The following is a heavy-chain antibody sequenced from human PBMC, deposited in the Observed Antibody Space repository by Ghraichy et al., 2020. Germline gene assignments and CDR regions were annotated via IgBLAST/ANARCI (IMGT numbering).Heavy chain of an antibody. CDR3: TTDPASNVYGSGNYRDWFDP. V-gene: IGHV3-15*01. Sequence: GGSLRLSCAASGFTFSKAWMSWVRQAPGKGLEWVGRIKSKTDGGTTDYAAPVKGRFTISRDESKNTLYLQMNSLKTEDTAVYYCTTDPASNVYGSGNYRDWFDPWGQGTLVTVSS. D-gene: IGHD3-10*01. J-gene: IGHJ5*02. CDR1: GFTFSKAW. CDR2: IKSKTDGGTT.